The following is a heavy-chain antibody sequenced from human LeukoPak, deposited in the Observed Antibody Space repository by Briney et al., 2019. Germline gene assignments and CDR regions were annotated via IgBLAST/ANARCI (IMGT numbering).Heavy chain of an antibody. J-gene: IGHJ4*02. CDR1: GYTFTGYY. V-gene: IGHV1-2*02. Sequence: ASVKVSCKASGYTFTGYYMHWVRQAPGQGLEWMGWINPNSGGTNYAQKFQGRVTMTRDTSISTAYMELSRLRSDDTAVYYCARDLVAQRYCSSTSCYTIDYWGQGTLVTVSS. CDR3: ARDLVAQRYCSSTSCYTIDY. D-gene: IGHD2-2*02. CDR2: INPNSGGT.